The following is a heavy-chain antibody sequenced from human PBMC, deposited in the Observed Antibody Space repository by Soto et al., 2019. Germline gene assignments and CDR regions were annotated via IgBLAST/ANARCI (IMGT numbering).Heavy chain of an antibody. J-gene: IGHJ6*03. Sequence: SETLSLTCTVSGGSISSYYWSWIRQPPGKGLEWIGYIYYSGSTNYNPSLKSRVTISVDTSKNQFSLKLSSVTAADTAVYYCARDSPYSSHYYYYYMDVWGKGTTVTVSS. CDR1: GGSISSYY. CDR2: IYYSGST. D-gene: IGHD6-13*01. CDR3: ARDSPYSSHYYYYYMDV. V-gene: IGHV4-59*01.